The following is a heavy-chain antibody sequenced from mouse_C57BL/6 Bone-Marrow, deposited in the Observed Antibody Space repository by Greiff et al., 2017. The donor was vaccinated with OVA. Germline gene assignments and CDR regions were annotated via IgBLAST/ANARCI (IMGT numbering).Heavy chain of an antibody. CDR2: IWRGGST. V-gene: IGHV2-5*01. D-gene: IGHD2-12*01. CDR3: AKEGDRPTIRGAY. CDR1: GFSLTSYG. J-gene: IGHJ3*01. Sequence: QVQLQQSGPGLVQPSQSLSITCTVSGFSLTSYGVHWVRQSPGKGLEWLGVIWRGGSTDYTADFMSRLSITKDNSKSQVFFKRNRLQAYDTAIYYCAKEGDRPTIRGAYWGQGTLVTVSA.